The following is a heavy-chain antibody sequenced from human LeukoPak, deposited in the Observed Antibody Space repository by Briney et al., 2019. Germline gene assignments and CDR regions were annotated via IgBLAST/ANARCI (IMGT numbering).Heavy chain of an antibody. CDR2: ISYDGSNK. D-gene: IGHD6-19*01. Sequence: PGGSLRLSCAASGFTFSSYAMSWVRQAPDKGLEWVAVISYDGSNKYYADSVKGRFTISRDNSKNTLYLQMNSLRAEDTAVYYCARDLDIAVAGTLFDYWGQGTLVTVSS. CDR3: ARDLDIAVAGTLFDY. CDR1: GFTFSSYA. V-gene: IGHV3-30*04. J-gene: IGHJ4*02.